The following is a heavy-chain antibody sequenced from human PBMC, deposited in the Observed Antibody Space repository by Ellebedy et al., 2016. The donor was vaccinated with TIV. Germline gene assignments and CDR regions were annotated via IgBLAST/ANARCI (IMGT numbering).Heavy chain of an antibody. V-gene: IGHV6-1*01. CDR3: VRDGEMGLDAFDI. CDR1: GDSVSSNSAA. CDR2: TYYRSKWYN. Sequence: SQTLSLTCAISGDSVSSNSAAWNWLRQSPSRGLEWLGRTYYRSKWYNEYAVSMKSRITINPDTSKNKFSLQLNSVTPEDTAINYCVRDGEMGLDAFDIWGQGTMVTVSS. J-gene: IGHJ3*02. D-gene: IGHD2-21*01.